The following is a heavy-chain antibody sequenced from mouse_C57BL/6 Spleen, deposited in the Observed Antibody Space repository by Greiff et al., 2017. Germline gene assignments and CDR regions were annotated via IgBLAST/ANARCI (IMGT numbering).Heavy chain of an antibody. CDR3: ASTNWGAWFAY. CDR2: ISYDGSN. CDR1: GYSITSGYY. D-gene: IGHD4-1*01. J-gene: IGHJ3*01. V-gene: IGHV3-6*01. Sequence: EVKLMESGPGLVKPSQSLSLTCSVTGYSITSGYYWNWIRQFPGNKLEWMGYISYDGSNNYNPSLKNRISITRDTSKNQFFLKLNSVTTEDTATYYCASTNWGAWFAYWGQGTLVTVSA.